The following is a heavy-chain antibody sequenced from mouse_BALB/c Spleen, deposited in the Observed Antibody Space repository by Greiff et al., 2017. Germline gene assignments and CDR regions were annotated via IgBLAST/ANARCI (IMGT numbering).Heavy chain of an antibody. CDR3: TRESGNYGWFAY. Sequence: EVMLVESGGGLVKPGGSLKLSCAASGFTFSSYTMSWVRQTPEKRLEWVATISSGGSYTYYPDSVKGRFTISRDNAKNTLYLQMSSLKSEDTAMYYCTRESGNYGWFAYWGQGTLVTVSA. J-gene: IGHJ3*01. D-gene: IGHD2-1*01. CDR1: GFTFSSYT. CDR2: ISSGGSYT. V-gene: IGHV5-6-4*01.